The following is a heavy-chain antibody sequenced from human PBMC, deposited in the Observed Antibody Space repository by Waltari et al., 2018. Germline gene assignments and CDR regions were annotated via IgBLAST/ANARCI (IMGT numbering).Heavy chain of an antibody. J-gene: IGHJ3*02. CDR3: AKGTWGSAFDI. CDR2: ISADGTRT. D-gene: IGHD7-27*01. V-gene: IGHV3-23*01. CDR1: GFTFTSYG. Sequence: EVQLLGSGGDLVQPGGSLRLSCAASGFTFTSYGMSWVRQAPGKGPEWGSAISADGTRTYYGDSMKGRFTISRDNSENTMYLQMNSLRAEDTARYYCAKGTWGSAFDIWGQGTMVTVSS.